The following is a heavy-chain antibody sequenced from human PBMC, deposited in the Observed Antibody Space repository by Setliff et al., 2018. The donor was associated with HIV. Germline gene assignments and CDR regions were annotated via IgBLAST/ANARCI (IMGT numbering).Heavy chain of an antibody. V-gene: IGHV4-31*03. CDR2: IFYSGDT. D-gene: IGHD5-12*01. CDR3: ARIPWVATLWGGAFDL. Sequence: SETLSLTCTVPGGTIASGGHYWSWIRQHPGKGLEWIGYIFYSGDTSYNPSLKSRLTLSLDMSKNQFSLKVNSVTAADTAVYYCARIPWVATLWGGAFDLWGHGTMVTVSS. J-gene: IGHJ3*01. CDR1: GGTIASGGHY.